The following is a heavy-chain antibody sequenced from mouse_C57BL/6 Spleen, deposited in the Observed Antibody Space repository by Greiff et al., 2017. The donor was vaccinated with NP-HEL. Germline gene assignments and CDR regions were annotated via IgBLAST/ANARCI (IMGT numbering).Heavy chain of an antibody. J-gene: IGHJ4*01. D-gene: IGHD3-3*01. CDR1: GFTFSDYG. CDR3: ARHGDGMDY. Sequence: EVNVVESGGGLVQPGGSLKLSCAASGFTFSDYGMAWVRQAPRKGPEWVAFISNLAYSIYYADTVTGRFTISRENAKNTLYLEMSSLRSEDTAMYYCARHGDGMDYWGQGTSVTVSS. CDR2: ISNLAYSI. V-gene: IGHV5-15*01.